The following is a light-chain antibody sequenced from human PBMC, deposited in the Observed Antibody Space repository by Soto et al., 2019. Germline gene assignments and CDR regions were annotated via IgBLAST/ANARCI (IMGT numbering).Light chain of an antibody. V-gene: IGKV3-11*01. CDR2: DAS. CDR3: QQRSNWYT. Sequence: EIDLTQSPGTLSLTPGERATLSCRASQSISNYLAWYQHKPGQTPRLLIYDASNRATGIPVRFSGSGSGTDFTLTISSLEPEDFAVYYCQQRSNWYTFGQGTRLEIK. J-gene: IGKJ5*01. CDR1: QSISNY.